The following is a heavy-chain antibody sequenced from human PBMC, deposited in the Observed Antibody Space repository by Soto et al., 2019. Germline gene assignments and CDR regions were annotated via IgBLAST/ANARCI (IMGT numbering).Heavy chain of an antibody. CDR1: GFTFSNHG. D-gene: IGHD3-9*01. Sequence: GGSLRLSCEASGFTFSNHGMHWVRQAPGKGLEWVAVISYEARTRYYAESAKGRFTISRDNSKNTLYLQMSSLRTEDTAFYYCAKSRGIYYDVLNGPDYWGQGNLVTVSS. V-gene: IGHV3-30*18. CDR2: ISYEARTR. CDR3: AKSRGIYYDVLNGPDY. J-gene: IGHJ4*02.